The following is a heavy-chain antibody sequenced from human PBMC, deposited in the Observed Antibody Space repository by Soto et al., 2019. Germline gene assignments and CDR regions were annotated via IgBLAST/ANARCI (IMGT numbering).Heavy chain of an antibody. CDR1: GFTFRSYA. CDR3: AKDGRHWYYYDSSGFPPTDY. Sequence: GGSLRLSCAASGFTFRSYAMSWVRQAPGKGLEWVSAISGSGGSTYYADSVKGRFTISRDNSKNTLYLQMNSLRAEDTAVYYCAKDGRHWYYYDSSGFPPTDYWGQGTLVTVSS. D-gene: IGHD3-22*01. V-gene: IGHV3-23*01. J-gene: IGHJ4*02. CDR2: ISGSGGST.